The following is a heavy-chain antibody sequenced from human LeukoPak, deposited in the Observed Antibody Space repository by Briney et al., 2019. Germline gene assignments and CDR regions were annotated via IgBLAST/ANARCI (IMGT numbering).Heavy chain of an antibody. CDR1: GYTFSSYD. V-gene: IGHV1-8*01. J-gene: IGHJ4*02. CDR2: MNLNSGNT. Sequence: ASVKVSCKASGYTFSSYDINWVRQATGQGLEWMGWMNLNSGNTGYAQKFQGRVTMTTISSVSTAYMELSSLTSEDTAVYYCARAPTSDNSDYYFDYWGQGTLVTVSS. CDR3: ARAPTSDNSDYYFDY. D-gene: IGHD3-10*01.